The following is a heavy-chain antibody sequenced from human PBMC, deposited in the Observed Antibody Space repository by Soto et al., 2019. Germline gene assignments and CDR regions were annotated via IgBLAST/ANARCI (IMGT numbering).Heavy chain of an antibody. CDR2: IDYRSDI. V-gene: IGHV3-21*01. J-gene: IGHJ6*02. Sequence: GGSLRLSCAASVFTSSSYWMHWVRQSPGKGLEWVSSIDYRSDIDYADSVKGRFTISRDNAKNSLYLQMNRLRAEDTAVYYCARFLWSGPSSIYYYYGMDVWGQGTTVTVSS. CDR1: VFTSSSYW. CDR3: ARFLWSGPSSIYYYYGMDV. D-gene: IGHD3-3*01.